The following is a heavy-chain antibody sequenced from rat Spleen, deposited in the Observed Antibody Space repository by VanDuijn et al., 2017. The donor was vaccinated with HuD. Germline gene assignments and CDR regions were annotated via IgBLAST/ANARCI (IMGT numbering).Heavy chain of an antibody. D-gene: IGHD1-11*01. CDR1: GFSLTNYG. J-gene: IGHJ1*01. V-gene: IGHV2-30*01. CDR2: ILTGGST. Sequence: QVQLKESGSGLVQPSQTMSPTRTVSGFSLTNYGESWVRQHPGKGMDWMGVILTGGSTDYKSALKSRLSISRETSKSQIFLKMNSLQTEDIATYYCAREGTTVMDWYFDFWGPGTMVTVSS. CDR3: AREGTTVMDWYFDF.